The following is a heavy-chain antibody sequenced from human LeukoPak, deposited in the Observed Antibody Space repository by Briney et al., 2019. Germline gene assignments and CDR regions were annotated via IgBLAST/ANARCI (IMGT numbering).Heavy chain of an antibody. CDR1: GFTFSYYA. D-gene: IGHD3-22*01. J-gene: IGHJ4*02. CDR3: AKDSWRYYNSTGYPIFLDY. CDR2: ISARGT. V-gene: IGHV3-23*01. Sequence: GGSLRLSCAASGFTFSYYAMTWVRQAPGKGLEWVSVISARGTYYADSVKGRFTISRDHSKNALYLQMNSLRADDTAVYYCAKDSWRYYNSTGYPIFLDYWGQGTLVTVSS.